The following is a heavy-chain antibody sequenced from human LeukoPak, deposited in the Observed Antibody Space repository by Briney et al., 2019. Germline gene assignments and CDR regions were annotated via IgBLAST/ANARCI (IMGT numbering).Heavy chain of an antibody. V-gene: IGHV3-9*01. CDR3: AKALRYFDWLSLYDY. CDR1: GFTFSSYW. Sequence: PGGSLRLSCAASGFTFSSYWMHWARQAPGKGLEWVSGISSNSGSIGYADSVKGRFTISRDNAKNSLYLQMNSLRAEGTALYYCAKALRYFDWLSLYDYWGQGTLVTVSS. CDR2: ISSNSGSI. D-gene: IGHD3-9*01. J-gene: IGHJ4*02.